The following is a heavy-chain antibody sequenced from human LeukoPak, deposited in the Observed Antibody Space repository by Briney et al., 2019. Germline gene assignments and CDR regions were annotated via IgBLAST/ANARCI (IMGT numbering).Heavy chain of an antibody. CDR2: INGYNGNT. CDR1: GYTFINYG. V-gene: IGHV1-18*01. CDR3: AREGAGSGWPDY. D-gene: IGHD6-19*01. Sequence: GASVKVSCKASGYTFINYGISWVRQAPGQGLEWMGWINGYNGNTNYAQKLQGRVSMTTDTSTNTAHMELRSLRSDDTAEYYCAREGAGSGWPDYWGQGTLVTVSS. J-gene: IGHJ4*02.